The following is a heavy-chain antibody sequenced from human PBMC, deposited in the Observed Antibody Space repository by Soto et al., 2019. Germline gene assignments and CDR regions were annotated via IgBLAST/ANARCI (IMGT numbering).Heavy chain of an antibody. J-gene: IGHJ6*02. D-gene: IGHD3-10*01. V-gene: IGHV4-30-4*01. CDR3: ARDHITIVRGLTPKDSYYYGMDV. CDR1: GGSISSGDYY. Sequence: QVQLQESGPGLVKPSQTLSLTCTVSGGSISSGDYYWSWIRQPPGKGLQWIGYIYYSGSTYYNPSLKSRVTISVDTSKNQFSLKLSSVTAAVTAVYYCARDHITIVRGLTPKDSYYYGMDVWGQGSTVTVSS. CDR2: IYYSGST.